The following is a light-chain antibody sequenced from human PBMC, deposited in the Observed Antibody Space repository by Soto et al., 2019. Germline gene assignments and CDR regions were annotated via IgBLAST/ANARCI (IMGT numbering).Light chain of an antibody. Sequence: DIQMTQSPSTLSGSVGDRVTITCRASQTISSWLAWYQQKPGKAPKLLIYKASTLKSGVPSRFSGSGSGTEFTLTISSLQPEDVATYYCQKYNSAPHTFGQGTKVDIK. CDR1: QTISSW. J-gene: IGKJ1*01. V-gene: IGKV1-5*03. CDR3: QKYNSAPHT. CDR2: KAS.